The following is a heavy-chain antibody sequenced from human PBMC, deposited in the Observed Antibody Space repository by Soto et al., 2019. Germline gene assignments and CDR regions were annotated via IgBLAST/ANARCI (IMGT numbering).Heavy chain of an antibody. J-gene: IGHJ4*02. CDR3: ARGFPRRLIAAPFDY. V-gene: IGHV3-33*01. Sequence: QVQLVESGGGVVQPGRSLRLSCAASGFTFSSCGMQWVRQAPGKGLEWVAVIWFDGSNKYYADSVKGRFTISRDNSKNTLYLQMNTLRADDTAVYYCARGFPRRLIAAPFDYWGQGTLVTVSS. D-gene: IGHD6-6*01. CDR2: IWFDGSNK. CDR1: GFTFSSCG.